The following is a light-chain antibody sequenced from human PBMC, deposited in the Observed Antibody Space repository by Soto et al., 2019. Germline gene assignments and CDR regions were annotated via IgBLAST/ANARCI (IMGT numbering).Light chain of an antibody. Sequence: DIQMTQSPSTLSASVGDRVTVTCRASQSISSLLAWYQQKAGKAPKLLIYKASALESGVPSRFSGSGSGTEFTLTISRLQPDDFATYYCQQYNSYPWTFGQGTKVDIK. J-gene: IGKJ1*01. CDR1: QSISSL. CDR2: KAS. CDR3: QQYNSYPWT. V-gene: IGKV1-5*03.